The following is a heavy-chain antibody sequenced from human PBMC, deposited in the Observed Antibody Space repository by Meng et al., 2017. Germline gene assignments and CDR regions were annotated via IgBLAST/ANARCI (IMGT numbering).Heavy chain of an antibody. D-gene: IGHD1-1*01. CDR1: GFTVSSNY. J-gene: IGHJ4*02. CDR2: IYSGGST. CDR3: ARDWRY. V-gene: IGHV3-53*02. Sequence: EGRRGEIGGGLIQPGRSLRLSCAASGFTVSSNYMSWVRQAPGKGLEWVSVIYSGGSTYYADSVKGRFTISRDNSKNTLYLQMNSLRAEDTAVYYCARDWRYWGQGTLVTVSS.